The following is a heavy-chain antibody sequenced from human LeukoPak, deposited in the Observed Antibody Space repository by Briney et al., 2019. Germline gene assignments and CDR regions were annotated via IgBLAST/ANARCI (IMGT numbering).Heavy chain of an antibody. J-gene: IGHJ4*02. CDR3: SRENGAFSPFGY. Sequence: PSGTLSLTCGVSGGSISNTNWWSWVRQPPGQGLEWIGEISLTGLTHYNPSLESRVTVSLDKSKNQLSLNLTSVTAAYTAVYYCSRENGAFSPFGYWGQGTLVTVIS. V-gene: IGHV4-4*02. CDR2: ISLTGLT. D-gene: IGHD2-8*01. CDR1: GGSISNTNW.